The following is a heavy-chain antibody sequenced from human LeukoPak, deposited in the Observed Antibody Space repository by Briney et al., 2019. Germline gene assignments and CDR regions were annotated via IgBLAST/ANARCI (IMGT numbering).Heavy chain of an antibody. J-gene: IGHJ4*02. CDR1: GFTFGDYA. D-gene: IGHD2-2*01. CDR3: GYCSSTSWPLYYFDY. Sequence: GGSLRLSCTASGFTFGDYAMSWFRQAPGKGLEWVGFIRSKAYGGTTEYAASLKGRFTISRDDSKSIAYLQMNSLKTEDTAVYYCGYCSSTSWPLYYFDYWGQGTLVTVSS. V-gene: IGHV3-49*03. CDR2: IRSKAYGGTT.